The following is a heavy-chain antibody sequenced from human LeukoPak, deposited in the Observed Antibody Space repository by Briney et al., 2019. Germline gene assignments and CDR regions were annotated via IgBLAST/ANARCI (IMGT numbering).Heavy chain of an antibody. CDR2: ISSNGGST. CDR3: ARSSYYYDSSFDY. D-gene: IGHD3-22*01. CDR1: GFTFGSYS. V-gene: IGHV3-64*01. Sequence: PGGSLRLSCVASGFTFGSYSMNWVRQAPGKGLEYVSAISSNGGSTYYANSVKGRFTISRDNSKNTLYLQMGSLRAEDMAVYYCARSSYYYDSSFDYWGQGTLVTVSS. J-gene: IGHJ4*02.